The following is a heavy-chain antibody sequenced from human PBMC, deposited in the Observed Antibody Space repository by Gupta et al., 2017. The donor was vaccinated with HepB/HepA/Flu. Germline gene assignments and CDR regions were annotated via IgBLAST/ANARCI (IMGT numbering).Heavy chain of an antibody. J-gene: IGHJ4*02. CDR2: IYRGGST. D-gene: IGHD4-23*01. CDR3: ARGGGKRAIDY. V-gene: IGHV3-53*04. Sequence: EVQLVESGGGLVQPGGSLRLSCAASGFTVSSNYMSWVRQAPGKGLEWVSVIYRGGSTYYADPVKGRFTISRHNSKNTLYLQMNSLRAEDTAVYYCARGGGKRAIDYWGQGTLVTVSS. CDR1: GFTVSSNY.